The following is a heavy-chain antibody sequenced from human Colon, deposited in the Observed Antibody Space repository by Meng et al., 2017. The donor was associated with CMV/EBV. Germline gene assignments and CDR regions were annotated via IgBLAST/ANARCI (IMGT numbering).Heavy chain of an antibody. J-gene: IGHJ2*01. CDR3: AFRTSQILFDV. CDR2: ISGTGDNV. V-gene: IGHV3-21*01. D-gene: IGHD1-1*01. CDR1: VFTFSNFY. Sequence: ELLWVESGGGLVKPWWSLRSSCAAAVFTFSNFYMNWVRQPPGKGLEWVSSISGTGDNVYYADSVKGRFSISRDNAKNLLYLQMNSLRADDTAVYYCAFRTSQILFDVWGRGTLVTVSS.